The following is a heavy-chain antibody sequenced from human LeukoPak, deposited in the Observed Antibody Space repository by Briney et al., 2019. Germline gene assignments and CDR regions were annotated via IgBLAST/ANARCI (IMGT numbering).Heavy chain of an antibody. CDR3: ARDDVVVVAATPYYYYGMDV. CDR2: IIPILGIA. J-gene: IGHJ6*02. D-gene: IGHD2-15*01. CDR1: GGTFSSYA. V-gene: IGHV1-69*04. Sequence: GASVKVSCKASGGTFSSYAISWVRQAPGQGLEWMGRIIPILGIANYAQKFQGRVTITADKSTSTAYMELSSLRSEDTAVYYCARDDVVVVAATPYYYYGMDVWGQGTTVTVSS.